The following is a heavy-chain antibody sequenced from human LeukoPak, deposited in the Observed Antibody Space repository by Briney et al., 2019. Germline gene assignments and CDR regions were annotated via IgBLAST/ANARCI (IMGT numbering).Heavy chain of an antibody. CDR1: GGTFSSYA. Sequence: GASVKVSCKASGGTFSSYAISWVRQAPGRGLEWMGGIIPIFGTANYAQKFQGRVTITADESTSTAYMELSSLRSEDTAVYYCARDPSTIFGVSTDGMDVWGQGTTVTVSS. V-gene: IGHV1-69*13. D-gene: IGHD3-3*01. CDR2: IIPIFGTA. J-gene: IGHJ6*02. CDR3: ARDPSTIFGVSTDGMDV.